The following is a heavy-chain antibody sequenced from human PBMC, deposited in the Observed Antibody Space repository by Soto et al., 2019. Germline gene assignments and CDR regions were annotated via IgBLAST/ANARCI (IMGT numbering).Heavy chain of an antibody. J-gene: IGHJ4*02. CDR2: ISGYNANP. CDR3: ARARKVSGSYWRY. Sequence: QVQLVQSGAEVKKPGVSVKVSCKASGYTFTSYGISWVRQAPGQGLEWMGWISGYNANPNYAQEVQGRVTMTTDTSTNTAYMELRSLRSDDTAVYYCARARKVSGSYWRYWGQGTLVTVSS. D-gene: IGHD1-26*01. CDR1: GYTFTSYG. V-gene: IGHV1-18*01.